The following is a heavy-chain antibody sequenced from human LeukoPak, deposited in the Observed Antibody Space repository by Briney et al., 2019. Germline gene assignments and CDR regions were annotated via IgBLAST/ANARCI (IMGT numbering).Heavy chain of an antibody. CDR2: SGTVGGT. Sequence: PGGSLRLSCAASGFTSSAYDMHWVRQITGGGLEWVSTSGTVGGTFYSDSVKGRFTISRENAKNSVHLQMNSLRVEDSAIYFCVRAAMPYIINGRRFDYWGQGTLVTVSS. CDR3: VRAAMPYIINGRRFDY. CDR1: GFTSSAYD. D-gene: IGHD2-2*01. V-gene: IGHV3-13*04. J-gene: IGHJ4*02.